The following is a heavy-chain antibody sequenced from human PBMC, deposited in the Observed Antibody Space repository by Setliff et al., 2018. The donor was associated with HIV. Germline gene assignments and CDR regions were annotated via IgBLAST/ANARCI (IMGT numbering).Heavy chain of an antibody. J-gene: IGHJ6*02. CDR1: GGTFSSYA. CDR3: ASGILTGYGMDV. D-gene: IGHD3-9*01. Sequence: SVKVSCKASGGTFSSYAIGWVRQAPGQGLEWMGGIIPIFGTANYAQKFQGRVTITADESTSTAYMELSSLRSEDTAVYYCASGILTGYGMDVWGQGTTVTVSS. V-gene: IGHV1-69*13. CDR2: IIPIFGTA.